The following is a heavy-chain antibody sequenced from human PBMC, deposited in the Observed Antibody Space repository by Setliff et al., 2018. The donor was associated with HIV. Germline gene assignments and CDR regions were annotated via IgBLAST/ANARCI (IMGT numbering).Heavy chain of an antibody. CDR1: GDSIYSDTFY. J-gene: IGHJ4*02. D-gene: IGHD6-13*01. Sequence: PSETLSLTCTGSGDSIYSDTFYWSWVRQAAGRGLEWIGRIYTSGTSTSGSTKYNPSLGSRVTISLDTPKNQFSLRLNSVTAADTAVYYCARGRPLSSTWYGAFDYWGQGSLVTVSS. CDR2: IYTSGTSTSGST. V-gene: IGHV4-61*02. CDR3: ARGRPLSSTWYGAFDY.